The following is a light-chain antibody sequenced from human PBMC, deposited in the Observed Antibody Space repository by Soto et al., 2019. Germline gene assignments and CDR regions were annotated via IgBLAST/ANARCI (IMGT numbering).Light chain of an antibody. CDR2: DVR. Sequence: QSALTQPASLSGSPGQSITISCTGTSSDFGGYNYVSWYQHHPGEAPKLMIYDVRNRPSGVSNRFSGSKSGNTASLTISGLQAEDEADYYSSSYTSSGIYVFGTGTKLTVL. V-gene: IGLV2-14*03. CDR3: SSYTSSGIYV. CDR1: SSDFGGYNY. J-gene: IGLJ1*01.